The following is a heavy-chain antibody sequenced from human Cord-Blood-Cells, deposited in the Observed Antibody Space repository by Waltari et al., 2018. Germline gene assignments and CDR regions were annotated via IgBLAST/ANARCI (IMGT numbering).Heavy chain of an antibody. J-gene: IGHJ4*02. Sequence: QVQLVPPGAEVKTPGALVKASCKVYGYTRTELSMHSVRQAPGKGLEWMGGFDPEYGETIYAQKFQGRVTMTEDTSTDTAYMELSSLRSEDTAVYYCATDWYYYGSGRHWGQGTLVTVSS. CDR2: FDPEYGET. CDR3: ATDWYYYGSGRH. CDR1: GYTRTELS. D-gene: IGHD3-10*01. V-gene: IGHV1-24*01.